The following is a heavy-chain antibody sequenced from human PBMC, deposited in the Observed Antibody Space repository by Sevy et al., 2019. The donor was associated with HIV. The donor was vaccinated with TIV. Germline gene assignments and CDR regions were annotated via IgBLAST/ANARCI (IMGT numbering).Heavy chain of an antibody. CDR1: GFNFSHYG. CDR3: ARDWTYYATSSDYRYYGMDV. Sequence: GGSLRLSCVTSGFNFSHYGIHWVRQSPGKGLEWVAIIWYDGINKFYADSMKGRFTISRDNSKNTLYLQMNSLRAEDTYGYNCARDWTYYATSSDYRYYGMDVWGPGTTVTVSS. J-gene: IGHJ6*02. V-gene: IGHV3-33*01. CDR2: IWYDGINK. D-gene: IGHD3-9*01.